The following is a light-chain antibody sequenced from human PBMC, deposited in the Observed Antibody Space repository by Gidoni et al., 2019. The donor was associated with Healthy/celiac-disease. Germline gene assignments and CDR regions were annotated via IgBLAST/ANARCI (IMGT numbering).Light chain of an antibody. V-gene: IGKV3-20*01. Sequence: EIVLTQSPGTLSLSPGERATLSCRARQSVRSSYLAWYQQKPAKAPRLLIYGASSRATGIPDRFSGSGSGTDFTLTISRLEPEDFAVYYCQQYGSSPTFXGXTKVEIK. CDR1: QSVRSSY. J-gene: IGKJ4*01. CDR3: QQYGSSPT. CDR2: GAS.